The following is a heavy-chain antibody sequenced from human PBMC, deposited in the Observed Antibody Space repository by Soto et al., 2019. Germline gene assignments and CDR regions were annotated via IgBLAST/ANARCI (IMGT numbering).Heavy chain of an antibody. Sequence: PGGSLRLSCAASGFSFTNYAMHWVRQAPGKGLEWVAFMSFDGDDKYYVHSVRGRFSLSRDTSKNILYLQMNSLRTEDTAVYYCAKEGSGRTFDSWGQGTLVTVSS. CDR3: AKEGSGRTFDS. J-gene: IGHJ4*02. CDR2: MSFDGDDK. CDR1: GFSFTNYA. V-gene: IGHV3-30*18. D-gene: IGHD6-25*01.